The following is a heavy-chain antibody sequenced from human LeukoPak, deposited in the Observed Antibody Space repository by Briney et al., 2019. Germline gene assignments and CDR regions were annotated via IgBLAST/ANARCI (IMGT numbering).Heavy chain of an antibody. CDR3: AKEVGTSRFDP. V-gene: IGHV6-1*01. CDR1: GDSVSSNSAA. D-gene: IGHD1-1*01. J-gene: IGHJ5*02. Sequence: SQTLSLTCAISGDSVSSNSAAWNWIRQPPSRGLEWLGRTYYRSKWYNDYAVSVKSRITIDPDTSKNQFSLQLNSVTPEDTAVYYCAKEVGTSRFDPWGQGTLVTVSS. CDR2: TYYRSKWYN.